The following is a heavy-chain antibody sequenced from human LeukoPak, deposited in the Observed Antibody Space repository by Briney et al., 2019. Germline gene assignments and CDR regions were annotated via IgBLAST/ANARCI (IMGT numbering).Heavy chain of an antibody. D-gene: IGHD2-15*01. J-gene: IGHJ3*02. V-gene: IGHV1-18*01. CDR3: ARDQGYCSGGSCYSDAFDI. CDR2: ISAYNGNT. Sequence: ASVKVSCKASGYTFTSYGISWVRQAPGQGLEWMGWISAYNGNTNYAQKLQGRVTMTTDTSTSTAYMELRSLRSDDTAVYYCARDQGYCSGGSCYSDAFDIWGQGTMVTVSS. CDR1: GYTFTSYG.